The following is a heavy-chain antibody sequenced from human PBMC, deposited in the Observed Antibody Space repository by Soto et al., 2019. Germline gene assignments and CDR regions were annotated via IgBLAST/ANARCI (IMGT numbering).Heavy chain of an antibody. CDR1: GFIFSSSD. Sequence: EGQLVESGGGLVEPGGSLRLSCAASGFIFSSSDMTWVRQAPGKGLEYVSSINYNGIYTFYAEPAKGRFTISRENAKNTLYLQMYSLTAEDTAVYFCTRKSNSDISAYDYFDYWGQGTLVIVSS. J-gene: IGHJ4*02. CDR2: INYNGIYT. CDR3: TRKSNSDISAYDYFDY. D-gene: IGHD3-22*01. V-gene: IGHV3-21*06.